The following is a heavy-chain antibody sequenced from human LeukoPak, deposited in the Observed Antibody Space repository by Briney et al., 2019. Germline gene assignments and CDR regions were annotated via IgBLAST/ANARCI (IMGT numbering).Heavy chain of an antibody. Sequence: GGSLRLSCAASGFTFSSYSMNWVRQAPGKGLEWVSSISSSSSYIYYSHSVKGRFPISRDNAKNSLYLQMNSLRAEDTAVYYCARAAQDYLYFDYWGQGTLVTVSS. CDR2: ISSSSSYI. CDR3: ARAAQDYLYFDY. J-gene: IGHJ4*02. D-gene: IGHD4-11*01. CDR1: GFTFSSYS. V-gene: IGHV3-21*01.